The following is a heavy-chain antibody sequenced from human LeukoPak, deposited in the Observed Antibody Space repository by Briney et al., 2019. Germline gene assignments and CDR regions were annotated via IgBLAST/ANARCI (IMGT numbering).Heavy chain of an antibody. CDR3: AKGRDGYDAFDI. CDR2: ISGSGGST. V-gene: IGHV3-23*01. D-gene: IGHD5-24*01. Sequence: PGGSLRLSCAASGFTFSSYAMSWVSQAPGKGLEWVSAISGSGGSTYYADSVKGRFTISRDNSKNTLYLQMNSLRAEDTAVYYCAKGRDGYDAFDIWGQGTMVTVSS. CDR1: GFTFSSYA. J-gene: IGHJ3*02.